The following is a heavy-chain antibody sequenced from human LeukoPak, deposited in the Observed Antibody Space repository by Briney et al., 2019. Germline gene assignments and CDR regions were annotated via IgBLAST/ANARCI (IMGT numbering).Heavy chain of an antibody. Sequence: SETLSLTCTVSGYSISSGYYWGWIRQPPGKGLEWIGSIYHSGSTYYNPSLKSRVTISVDRSKNQFSLKLSSVTAADTAVYYCARVGPANTNFDYWGQGTLVTVSS. CDR1: GYSISSGYY. CDR3: ARVGPANTNFDY. J-gene: IGHJ4*02. V-gene: IGHV4-38-2*02. CDR2: IYHSGST. D-gene: IGHD2-2*01.